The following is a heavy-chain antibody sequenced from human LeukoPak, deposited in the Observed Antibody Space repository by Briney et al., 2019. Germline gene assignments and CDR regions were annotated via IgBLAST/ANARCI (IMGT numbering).Heavy chain of an antibody. CDR1: GGSFSGYY. Sequence: PSETLSLTRAVYGGSFSGYYWSWIRQPPGKGLEWIGEINHSGSTNYNPSLKSRVTISVDTSKNQFSLKLSSVTAADTAVYYCARRSRGGPFDYWGQGTLVTVSS. V-gene: IGHV4-34*01. CDR3: ARRSRGGPFDY. D-gene: IGHD3-16*01. J-gene: IGHJ4*02. CDR2: INHSGST.